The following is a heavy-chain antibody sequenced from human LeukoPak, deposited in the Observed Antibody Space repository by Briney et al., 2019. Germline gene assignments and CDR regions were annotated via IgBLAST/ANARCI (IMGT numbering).Heavy chain of an antibody. J-gene: IGHJ4*02. CDR3: AKAGSIRFDY. Sequence: GGSLRLSCAAPGFTFSNYAMSWVRQAPGKGLEWVSGISGSGSGGNTYYADSVKGRFTISRDNSKNTLYLQMNSLRAEDTAVYYCAKAGSIRFDYWGQGTLVTVSS. V-gene: IGHV3-23*01. D-gene: IGHD1-26*01. CDR1: GFTFSNYA. CDR2: ISGSGSGGNT.